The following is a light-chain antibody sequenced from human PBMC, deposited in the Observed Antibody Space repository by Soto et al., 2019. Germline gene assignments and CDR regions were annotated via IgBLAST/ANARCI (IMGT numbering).Light chain of an antibody. V-gene: IGLV1-47*02. CDR3: STWDASLSGYV. J-gene: IGLJ1*01. CDR1: SSNIGSNY. CDR2: SDN. Sequence: QSVVTQPPSASGTPGQKVTITCTGSSSNIGSNYVYWYQHLPGTAPKLLIFSDNERPSWVPERFSGSKSGTSASLAISGLRSEDEADYYCSTWDASLSGYVFGTGTQLTVL.